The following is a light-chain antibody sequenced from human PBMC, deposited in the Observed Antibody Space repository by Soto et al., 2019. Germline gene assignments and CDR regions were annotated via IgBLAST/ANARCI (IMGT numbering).Light chain of an antibody. V-gene: IGKV1-12*01. Sequence: DIQMTQSPSSVSASVGDRVTVTCRASQGISSWLAWYQKKPGKAPKLLIYAASSLQSGVPSRCSGSGSGTDFTLTISSLQPEYCAIYFCQQANSFPITFGQGTRLEIK. CDR1: QGISSW. CDR2: AAS. J-gene: IGKJ5*01. CDR3: QQANSFPIT.